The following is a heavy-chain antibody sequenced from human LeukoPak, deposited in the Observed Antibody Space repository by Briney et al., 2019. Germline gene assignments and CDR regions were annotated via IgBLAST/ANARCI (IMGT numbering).Heavy chain of an antibody. Sequence: GASVSVSFKSSVYTFTTYEIIWVRQAPGQGLEWMGWINTRNGNAHYAHQLQGRVTMTTDTSTSTSYMELASLRFDDTAIYYCARNHLGLGLWGQGTLVTVSS. J-gene: IGHJ4*02. CDR1: VYTFTTYE. D-gene: IGHD3-16*01. CDR2: INTRNGNA. V-gene: IGHV1-18*01. CDR3: ARNHLGLGL.